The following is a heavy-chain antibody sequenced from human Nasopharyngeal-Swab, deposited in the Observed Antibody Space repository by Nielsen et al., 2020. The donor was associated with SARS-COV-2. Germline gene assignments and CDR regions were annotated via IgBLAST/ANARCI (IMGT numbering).Heavy chain of an antibody. V-gene: IGHV3-48*03. CDR2: ISTTTATI. Sequence: GGSLRLSCAASGSGFSYYEMNWVRQAPGKGLEWISYISTTTATIYYADSVKGRFTISRDNAKNSLYLQMNSLRAEDTAVYYCARILAYCGGDCSNYYYYYGMDVWGQGTTVTVSS. CDR1: GSGFSYYE. D-gene: IGHD2-21*02. CDR3: ARILAYCGGDCSNYYYYYGMDV. J-gene: IGHJ6*02.